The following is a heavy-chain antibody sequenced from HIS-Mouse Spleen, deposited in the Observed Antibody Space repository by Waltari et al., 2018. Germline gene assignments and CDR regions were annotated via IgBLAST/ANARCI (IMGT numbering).Heavy chain of an antibody. CDR2: IDYSGTT. Sequence: QLQLQESGPGLVKPSETLSLTCTVSGGSISSSSYYWGWIRQPPGKGLGWIGGIDYSGTTYYHPSLKSRVTISVDTSKNQFSLKLSSVTAADTAVYYCAREIPYSSSWYDWYFDLWGRGTLVTVSS. D-gene: IGHD6-13*01. V-gene: IGHV4-39*07. J-gene: IGHJ2*01. CDR1: GGSISSSSYY. CDR3: AREIPYSSSWYDWYFDL.